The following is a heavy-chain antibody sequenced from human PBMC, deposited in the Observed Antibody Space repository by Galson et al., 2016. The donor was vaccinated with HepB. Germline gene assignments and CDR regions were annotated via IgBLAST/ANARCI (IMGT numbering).Heavy chain of an antibody. CDR2: IWYDGTKK. V-gene: IGHV3-33*01. D-gene: IGHD2-21*02. Sequence: SLRLSCAASGHNFGNYIMHWLRQAPGKGPEWVATIWYDGTKKYYADSVKGQFTISRDNSKNTLYLQMNTLRVEDTAVYYCVRGTHIVVVTSTHDSWYFDLWGRGTLVTVSS. CDR1: GHNFGNYI. CDR3: VRGTHIVVVTSTHDSWYFDL. J-gene: IGHJ2*01.